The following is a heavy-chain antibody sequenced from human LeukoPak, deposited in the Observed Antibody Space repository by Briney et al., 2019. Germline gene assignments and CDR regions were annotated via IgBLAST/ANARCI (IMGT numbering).Heavy chain of an antibody. V-gene: IGHV1-18*01. CDR3: ARGQDYYGSGNWFDP. CDR1: GHTFTSYG. J-gene: IGHJ5*02. D-gene: IGHD3-10*01. CDR2: ISAYNGNT. Sequence: ASVKVSCKASGHTFTSYGISWVRQAPGQGLEWMGWISAYNGNTNYAQKVQGRVTMTTDTSTTTAYMELRSLRSDDTAVYYCARGQDYYGSGNWFDPWGQGTLVTVSS.